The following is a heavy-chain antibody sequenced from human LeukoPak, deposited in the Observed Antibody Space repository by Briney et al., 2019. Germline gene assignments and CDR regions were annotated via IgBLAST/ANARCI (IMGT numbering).Heavy chain of an antibody. CDR2: IKEDGSEK. J-gene: IGHJ4*02. V-gene: IGHV3-7*01. CDR3: AKGVVVAPDVTPFDY. CDR1: GFTFSTYW. Sequence: PGGSLRLSCAASGFTFSTYWMNWVRQAPGKGLEWVANIKEDGSEKEYVDSVKGRFTISRDNAKNSLYLQMNRLRAEDTAVYYCAKGVVVAPDVTPFDYWGQGTLVTVSS. D-gene: IGHD2-2*01.